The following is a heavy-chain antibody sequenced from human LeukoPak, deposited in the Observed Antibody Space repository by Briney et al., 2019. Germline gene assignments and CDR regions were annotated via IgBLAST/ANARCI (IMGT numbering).Heavy chain of an antibody. CDR1: GFTFSSYD. CDR2: ISYDGSNK. Sequence: AGGSLRLSCAASGFTFSSYDMHWVRQAPGKGLEWVAYISYDGSNKYYADSVKGRFTISRDNSKNTLYLQMNSLRAEDTAVYYCAKDLSWDWGQGTLVTVSS. J-gene: IGHJ4*02. CDR3: AKDLSWD. V-gene: IGHV3-30*18. D-gene: IGHD6-13*01.